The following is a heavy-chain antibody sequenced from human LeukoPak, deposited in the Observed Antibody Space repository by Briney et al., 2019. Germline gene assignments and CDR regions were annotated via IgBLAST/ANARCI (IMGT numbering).Heavy chain of an antibody. CDR3: ARGALGVFDY. Sequence: GRSLRLSCAASGFTFSSYAMHWVRQAPGKGLEWVAVISYDGSNKYYADSVKGRFTISSDNSKNTLYLQMNSLRDEDTAVYYCARGALGVFDYWGQGTLVTVSS. CDR1: GFTFSSYA. CDR2: ISYDGSNK. D-gene: IGHD3-16*01. V-gene: IGHV3-30*04. J-gene: IGHJ4*02.